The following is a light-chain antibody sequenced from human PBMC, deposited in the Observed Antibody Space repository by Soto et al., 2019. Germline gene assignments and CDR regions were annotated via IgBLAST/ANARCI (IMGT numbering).Light chain of an antibody. J-gene: IGLJ2*01. CDR2: GNT. CDR1: SSSIGAGYD. CDR3: LSFDSSLSVV. Sequence: QLVLTQPPSVSGAPGQRVTISCNGSSSSIGAGYDVHWYQQLPGRAPKLLIYGNTNRPSGVPDRFSGSKSGTSASLAITGLQAEDEADYYCLSFDSSLSVVFGGGTKLTVL. V-gene: IGLV1-40*01.